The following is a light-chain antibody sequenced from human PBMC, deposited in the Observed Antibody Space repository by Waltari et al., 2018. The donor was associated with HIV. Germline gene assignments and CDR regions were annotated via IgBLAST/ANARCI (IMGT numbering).Light chain of an antibody. Sequence: IVMTQSPDPLAVSLGERATINCKSSQNLLYTSNNKNYLAWYQQKPGQPPKLLLYWASTRESGVPDRFSGSGSGTDFTLTISSLQAEDVAVYYCQQYYRTPYTFGQGTKLEIK. CDR3: QQYYRTPYT. J-gene: IGKJ2*01. CDR2: WAS. V-gene: IGKV4-1*01. CDR1: QNLLYTSNNKNY.